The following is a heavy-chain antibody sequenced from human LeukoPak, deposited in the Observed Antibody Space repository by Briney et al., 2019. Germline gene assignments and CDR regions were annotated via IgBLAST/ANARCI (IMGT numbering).Heavy chain of an antibody. CDR2: ISPSSSTI. V-gene: IGHV3-48*02. CDR3: TRAAYSSSPDY. J-gene: IGHJ4*02. D-gene: IGHD6-13*01. CDR1: GFTFSSYS. Sequence: PGGSLRLSCAASGFTFSSYSMNWVRQAPGKGLEWVSYISPSSSTIYYADSVKGRFTISRDNAKNSLYLHMNSLRDEDTAVYYCTRAAYSSSPDYWGQGTLVTVSS.